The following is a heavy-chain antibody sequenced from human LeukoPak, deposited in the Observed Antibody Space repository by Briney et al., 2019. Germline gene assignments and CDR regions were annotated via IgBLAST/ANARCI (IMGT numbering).Heavy chain of an antibody. CDR3: ARPYDSSGYAGY. CDR2: IDPSDSYT. V-gene: IGHV5-10-1*01. D-gene: IGHD3-22*01. CDR1: GYSITSYW. J-gene: IGHJ4*02. Sequence: GESLKISCMGSGYSITSYWISWVRQMPGKGLEWMGRIDPSDSYTNYSPSFQGHVTISADKSISTAYLQWSSLKASDTAMYYCARPYDSSGYAGYWGQGTLVTVSS.